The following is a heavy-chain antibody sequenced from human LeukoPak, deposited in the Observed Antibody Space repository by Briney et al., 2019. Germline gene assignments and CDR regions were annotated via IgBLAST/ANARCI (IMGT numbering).Heavy chain of an antibody. CDR1: GFTFSSDS. Sequence: PGGSLRLSCAASGFTFSSDSMHWVRQAPGKGLEWVSSISSSSSYIYYADSLKGRFTISRDNAKKSLYLQMNSLRAEDTAVYYCARPHRLGELAFDIWGQGTLVTVSS. CDR2: ISSSSSYI. V-gene: IGHV3-21*01. J-gene: IGHJ3*02. D-gene: IGHD3-16*01. CDR3: ARPHRLGELAFDI.